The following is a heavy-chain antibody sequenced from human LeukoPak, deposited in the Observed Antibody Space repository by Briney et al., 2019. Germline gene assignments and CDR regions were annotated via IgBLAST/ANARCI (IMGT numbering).Heavy chain of an antibody. D-gene: IGHD1-26*01. J-gene: IGHJ2*01. CDR3: AREVPWVWNFDL. CDR2: IYYSGST. CDR1: GASISSDY. Sequence: SETLSLTCTVSGASISSDYWSWIRQPPGTGLEWIGYIYYSGSTYYNPSLKSRVTISVDTSKNQFSLKLNSVTAADTAVYYCAREVPWVWNFDLWGRGTLVTVSS. V-gene: IGHV4-30-4*01.